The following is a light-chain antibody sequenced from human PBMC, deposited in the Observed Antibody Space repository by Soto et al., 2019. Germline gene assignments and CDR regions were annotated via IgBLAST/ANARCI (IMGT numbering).Light chain of an antibody. J-gene: IGLJ3*02. CDR3: CSYAGSFAWV. Sequence: QSVLTQPASVSGSPGQSITISCTGTNSDIGDYDYVSWYQHHPGKAPKLMIHEVTNRPSGVPDRFSGSKSGNTASLTISGLQAEDEADYYCCSYAGSFAWVFGGGTKLTVL. CDR1: NSDIGDYDY. V-gene: IGLV2-14*01. CDR2: EVT.